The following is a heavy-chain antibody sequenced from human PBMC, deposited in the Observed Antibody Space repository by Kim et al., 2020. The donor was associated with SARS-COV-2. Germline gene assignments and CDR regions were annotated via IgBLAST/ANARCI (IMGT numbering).Heavy chain of an antibody. CDR3: ARHYDILTGTLGGYYGMDV. V-gene: IGHV1-69*04. CDR1: GGTFSSYA. Sequence: SVKVSCKASGGTFSSYAISWVRQAPGQGLEWMGRIIPILGIANYAQKFQGRVTITADKSTSTAYMELSSLRSEDTAVYYCARHYDILTGTLGGYYGMDVWGQGTTVTVSS. CDR2: IIPILGIA. J-gene: IGHJ6*02. D-gene: IGHD3-9*01.